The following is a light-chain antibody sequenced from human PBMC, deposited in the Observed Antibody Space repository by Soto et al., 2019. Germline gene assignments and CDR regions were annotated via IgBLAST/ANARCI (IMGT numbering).Light chain of an antibody. CDR1: QSISTN. V-gene: IGKV3-15*01. CDR3: QQYNNWPYT. CDR2: GAS. J-gene: IGKJ2*01. Sequence: EIVMTQSPATLSVSPGERATLSCSASQSISTNLAWYQQKPGQAPRLLIYGASTRATGIPARFSGSGSGTDFTLTISSLQSGDFGVYYCQQYNNWPYTFGQGTKLEIK.